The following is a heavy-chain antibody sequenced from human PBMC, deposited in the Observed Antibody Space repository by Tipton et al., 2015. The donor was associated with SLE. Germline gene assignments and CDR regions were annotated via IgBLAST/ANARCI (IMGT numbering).Heavy chain of an antibody. J-gene: IGHJ4*02. V-gene: IGHV4-59*01. CDR3: ARWAGPTVSFDY. CDR2: IYYSGSS. CDR1: GGSISSYY. D-gene: IGHD4-11*01. Sequence: TLSLTCTVSGGSISSYYWSWIRQPPGKGLEWIGYIYYSGSSNYNPSLKSRVTISVDTSKNQFSLKLSSVTAADTAVYYCARWAGPTVSFDYWGQRTLVTVSS.